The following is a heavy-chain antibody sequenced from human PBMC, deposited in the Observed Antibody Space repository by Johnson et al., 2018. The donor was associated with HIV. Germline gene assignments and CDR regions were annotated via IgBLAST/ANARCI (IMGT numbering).Heavy chain of an antibody. CDR3: ARVYKERTIGGGAFDI. CDR1: GFTFRSYA. J-gene: IGHJ3*02. V-gene: IGHV3-30*03. CDR2: ISYGGTIE. Sequence: QVQLVESGGGVVQPGRSLRLSCAASGFTFRSYAMHWVRQSPGKGLERVADISYGGTIEYYADAVNGRFTISRDNPKNTLYLQMNSLRAEDTAVYYCARVYKERTIGGGAFDIWGQGTMVTVSS. D-gene: IGHD3-16*01.